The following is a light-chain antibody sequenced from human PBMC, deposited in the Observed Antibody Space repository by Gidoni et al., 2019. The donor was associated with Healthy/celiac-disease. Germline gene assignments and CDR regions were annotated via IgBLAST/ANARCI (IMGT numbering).Light chain of an antibody. Sequence: ISCTGTSSDVGGYNYVSWYQQPPGKAPKLMIYEVSKRPSGVPDRFSGSKSGNPASLTVSGLQAEDEADYYCSSYAGSNNVVFGGGTKLTVL. CDR1: SSDVGGYNY. V-gene: IGLV2-8*01. CDR2: EVS. CDR3: SSYAGSNNVV. J-gene: IGLJ2*01.